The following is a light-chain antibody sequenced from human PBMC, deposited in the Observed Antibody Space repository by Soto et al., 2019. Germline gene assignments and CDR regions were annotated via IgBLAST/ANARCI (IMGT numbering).Light chain of an antibody. CDR3: AAWDDRLSVV. V-gene: IGLV1-47*01. Sequence: QSVLTQPPSASGTPGQRVTISCSGSSSNIGSYYVYWYQQLPGTAPKLLIYKNDQRPSGVPDRFSGSKSGTSASLAISGLRSEDEADYYCAAWDDRLSVVFGGGTKLTVL. J-gene: IGLJ2*01. CDR2: KND. CDR1: SSNIGSYY.